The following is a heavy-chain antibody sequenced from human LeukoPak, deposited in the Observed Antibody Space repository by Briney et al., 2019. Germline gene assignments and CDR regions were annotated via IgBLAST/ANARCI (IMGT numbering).Heavy chain of an antibody. Sequence: NPSETLSLTCAVYRGSSSGYYWTWIRQSPGMGLEWIGDLNGDGSTSYNPPLQTRVSISGDTSKNQVSLKLTSVSAADTAVYYCASPATGNRDGFDYWSQGTLVSVSS. CDR2: LNGDGST. J-gene: IGHJ4*02. CDR1: RGSSSGYY. D-gene: IGHD5-24*01. V-gene: IGHV4-34*01. CDR3: ASPATGNRDGFDY.